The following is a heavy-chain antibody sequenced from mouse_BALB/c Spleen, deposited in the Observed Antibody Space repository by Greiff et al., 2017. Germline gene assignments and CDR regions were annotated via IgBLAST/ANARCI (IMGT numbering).Heavy chain of an antibody. V-gene: IGHV1S132*01. J-gene: IGHJ4*01. CDR2: IFPGTGTT. CDR3: ASKRDLNYYVSSYDAMDY. CDR1: GYTFTSYW. Sequence: VQLQQSGAELVKPGASVKLSCKTSGYTFTSYWIQWVKQRPGQGLGWIGEIFPGTGTTYYNEKFKGKATLTIDTSSSTAYMQLSSLTSEDSAVYFCASKRDLNYYVSSYDAMDYWGQGTSVTVSS. D-gene: IGHD1-1*01.